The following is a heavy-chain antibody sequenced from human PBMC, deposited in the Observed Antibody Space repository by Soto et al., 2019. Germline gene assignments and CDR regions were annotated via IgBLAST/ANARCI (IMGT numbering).Heavy chain of an antibody. J-gene: IGHJ4*01. CDR1: GFTFSSYA. Sequence: QVQLVESGGGVVQPGRSLRLSCAASGFTFSSYAMHWVRQAPGKGLEWVTAISYDGSIKYYADSVRGRFTVSRDNSKNTLYLKMNSLRAEDTAVYYCARVAVTAHSDNWGQGTLVIVSS. CDR3: ARVAVTAHSDN. CDR2: ISYDGSIK. D-gene: IGHD2-21*02. V-gene: IGHV3-30-3*01.